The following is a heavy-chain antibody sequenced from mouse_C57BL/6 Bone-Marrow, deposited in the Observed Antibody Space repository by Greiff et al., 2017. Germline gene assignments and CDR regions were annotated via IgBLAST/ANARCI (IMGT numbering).Heavy chain of an antibody. J-gene: IGHJ1*03. Sequence: VQLQQPGAELVMPGASVKLSCKASGYTFTSYWMPWVKQRPGQGLEWIGEIDPSDSYTNYNQKLKGKSTLTVDKSSSTAYMQLSSLTSEDSAVYYCESSSYGYFDVWGTGTTVTVSS. V-gene: IGHV1-69*01. D-gene: IGHD1-1*01. CDR1: GYTFTSYW. CDR3: ESSSYGYFDV. CDR2: IDPSDSYT.